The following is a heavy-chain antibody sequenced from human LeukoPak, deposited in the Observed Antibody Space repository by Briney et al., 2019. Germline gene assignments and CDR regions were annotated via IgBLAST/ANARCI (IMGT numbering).Heavy chain of an antibody. Sequence: GGSLRLSCAASGFTLSSYAMTWVRQAPGKGLEWVANINQGEGEKYYVDSVKGRFTISRDNAKKSLFLQMNSLRAEDTAVYYCARGRFIAGTTAYYFDYWGQGTLVTVSS. J-gene: IGHJ4*02. CDR1: GFTLSSYA. CDR3: ARGRFIAGTTAYYFDY. V-gene: IGHV3-7*03. CDR2: INQGEGEK. D-gene: IGHD1-26*01.